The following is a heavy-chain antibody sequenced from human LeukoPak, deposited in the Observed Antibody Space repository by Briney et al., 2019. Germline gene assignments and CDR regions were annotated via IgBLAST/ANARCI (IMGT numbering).Heavy chain of an antibody. D-gene: IGHD1-7*01. CDR1: GDSISSFY. J-gene: IGHJ5*02. Sequence: SETLSLTCTVSGDSISSFYWSWIRQAPGKGLECIGFIYINGDTSYNPSLKGRATLSLDASKNQFSLRLTSVTAADTAVYYCAKTARTFASWGPGTLVTVSS. V-gene: IGHV4-4*09. CDR2: IYINGDT. CDR3: AKTARTFAS.